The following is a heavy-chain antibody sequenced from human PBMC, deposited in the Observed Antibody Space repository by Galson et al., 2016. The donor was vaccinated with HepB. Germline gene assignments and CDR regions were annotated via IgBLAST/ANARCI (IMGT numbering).Heavy chain of an antibody. CDR2: IYHSGST. J-gene: IGHJ4*02. D-gene: IGHD2-21*02. Sequence: ETLSLTCTVSGVSISSYYWSWIRQPPGKGLECIGYIYHSGSTNYNPSLKSRVTISVDTSKNQFSLKLSSVTAADTAVYYCANSGHCGGDCYYLFDYWGQGTLVTVSS. CDR1: GVSISSYY. V-gene: IGHV4-59*12. CDR3: ANSGHCGGDCYYLFDY.